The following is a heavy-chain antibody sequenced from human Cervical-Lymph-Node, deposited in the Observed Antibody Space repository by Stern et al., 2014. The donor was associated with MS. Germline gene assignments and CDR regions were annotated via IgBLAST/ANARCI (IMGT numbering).Heavy chain of an antibody. CDR3: ARATDL. J-gene: IGHJ5*02. CDR1: GASITSYY. V-gene: IGHV4-59*01. Sequence: QVQLQESGPGLLRPSETLSLTCTVSGASITSYYWSWIRQPPGKGLEWIGYIYYSGTTNYNAFLKARVAISIDTSKTQFSLRLSSVTAADSAVYYCARATDLWGQGTLVTVSS. CDR2: IYYSGTT.